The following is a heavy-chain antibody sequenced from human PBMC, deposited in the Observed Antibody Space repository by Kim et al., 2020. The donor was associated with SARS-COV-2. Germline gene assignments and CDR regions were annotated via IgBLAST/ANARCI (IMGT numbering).Heavy chain of an antibody. CDR1: GLTFDDSA. D-gene: IGHD3-10*01. Sequence: GGSLRLSCAASGLTFDDSAMNWVRQAPGKGLEWVAVISYDGRNKEYADSVKGRFSISRDNPKSTLSLQMNSLRVEDTAVYYCARGNYYESVSLSDYYNGMDVWGQGTRVTVSS. CDR2: ISYDGRNK. V-gene: IGHV3-30-3*01. J-gene: IGHJ6*02. CDR3: ARGNYYESVSLSDYYNGMDV.